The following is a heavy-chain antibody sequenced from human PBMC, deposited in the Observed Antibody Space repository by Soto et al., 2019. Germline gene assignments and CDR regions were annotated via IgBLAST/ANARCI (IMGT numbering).Heavy chain of an antibody. CDR2: INPNSGGT. CDR3: ARGGGYCSGGSCYSKNYYYYYYMDV. Sequence: ASVKVSCKASGYTFTGYYMHWVRQAPGQGLEWMGLINPNSGGTNYAQKFQGWVTMTRDTSISTAYMELSRLRSDDTAVYYCARGGGYCSGGSCYSKNYYYYYYMDVWGKGTKVTVSS. V-gene: IGHV1-2*04. D-gene: IGHD2-15*01. CDR1: GYTFTGYY. J-gene: IGHJ6*03.